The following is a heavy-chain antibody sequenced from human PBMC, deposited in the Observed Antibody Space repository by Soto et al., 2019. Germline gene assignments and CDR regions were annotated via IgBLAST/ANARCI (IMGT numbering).Heavy chain of an antibody. D-gene: IGHD1-7*01. CDR3: ASRDPGTSVDY. Sequence: SETLSLTFAVSGGPFTSNNWWTWVRQPPGQGLEWIGEIYRTGRTDYNPSLKSRVTISLDKSENQFSLKVTSLTAADTAVYYCASRDPGTSVDYWGQGTLVTVSS. V-gene: IGHV4-4*02. CDR1: GGPFTSNNW. J-gene: IGHJ4*02. CDR2: IYRTGRT.